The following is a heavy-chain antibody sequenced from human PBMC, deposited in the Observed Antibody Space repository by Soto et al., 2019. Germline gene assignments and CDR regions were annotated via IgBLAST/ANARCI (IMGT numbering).Heavy chain of an antibody. CDR3: ARDLYRGSYHNGNWFDP. J-gene: IGHJ5*02. V-gene: IGHV3-7*01. CDR1: GFTFSSYW. D-gene: IGHD1-26*01. CDR2: IKQDGSEK. Sequence: GGSLRLSCAASGFTFSSYWMRWVRQAPGKGLEWVANIKQDGSEKYYVDSVKGRFTISRDNAKNSLYLQMNSLRAEDTAVYYCARDLYRGSYHNGNWFDPWGQGTLVTVSS.